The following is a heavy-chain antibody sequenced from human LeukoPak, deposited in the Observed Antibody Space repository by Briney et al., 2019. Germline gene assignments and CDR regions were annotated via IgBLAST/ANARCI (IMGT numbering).Heavy chain of an antibody. D-gene: IGHD6-13*01. CDR2: ISGSGGST. CDR1: GFTFSSYA. CDR3: ARGIYSSSWYFLDY. V-gene: IGHV3-23*01. Sequence: GGSLRLSCAASGFTFSSYAVSWVRQAPGKGLEWVSAISGSGGSTYYADSVKGRFTTSRDNSKNTLYLQMNSLRAEDTAVYYCARGIYSSSWYFLDYWGQGTLVTVSS. J-gene: IGHJ4*02.